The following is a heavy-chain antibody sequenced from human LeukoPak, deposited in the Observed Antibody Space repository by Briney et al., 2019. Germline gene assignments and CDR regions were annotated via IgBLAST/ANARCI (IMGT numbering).Heavy chain of an antibody. V-gene: IGHV3-33*01. CDR3: ARDHGTRRYFDY. CDR1: GFTFSSYG. J-gene: IGHJ4*02. D-gene: IGHD1-7*01. Sequence: PGGSVRLSCAACGFTFSSYGMHWVRQAPGKGLEWVAVIWYDGSNKYYADSVKGRFTISRDNSKYTLYLQMNSLRAEDTAVYYCARDHGTRRYFDYWGQGTLVTVSS. CDR2: IWYDGSNK.